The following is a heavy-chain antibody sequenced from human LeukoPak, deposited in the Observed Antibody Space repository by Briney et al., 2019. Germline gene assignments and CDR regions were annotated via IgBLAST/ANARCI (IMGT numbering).Heavy chain of an antibody. CDR3: ARQGNYGSGSYVRDAFDI. Sequence: HPGGSLRLSCAASGFTFSSYAMRWVRQAPGKGLEWVAVISYDGSNKYYADSVKGRFTISRDNSKNTVYLQMNSLRAEDTAVYYCARQGNYGSGSYVRDAFDIWGQGTMVTVSS. V-gene: IGHV3-30-3*01. D-gene: IGHD3-10*01. CDR1: GFTFSSYA. CDR2: ISYDGSNK. J-gene: IGHJ3*02.